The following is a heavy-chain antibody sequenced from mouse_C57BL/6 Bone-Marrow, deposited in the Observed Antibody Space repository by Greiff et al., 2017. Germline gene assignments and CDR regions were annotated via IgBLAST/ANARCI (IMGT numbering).Heavy chain of an antibody. J-gene: IGHJ4*01. Sequence: VQLQQPGAELVMPGASVKLSCKASGYTFTSYWMHWVKQRPGQGLEWIGEIDPSDSYTNYNQKFKGKSTLTVDKSSSTAYMQLSSLTSDDSAVYYCAREDYYGRDYAMDYWGQGTSVTVSS. D-gene: IGHD1-1*01. CDR1: GYTFTSYW. CDR3: AREDYYGRDYAMDY. CDR2: IDPSDSYT. V-gene: IGHV1-69*01.